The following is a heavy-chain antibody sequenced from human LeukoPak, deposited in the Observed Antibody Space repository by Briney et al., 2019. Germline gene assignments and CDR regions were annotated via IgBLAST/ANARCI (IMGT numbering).Heavy chain of an antibody. CDR3: ARVLLGTWVAFDI. Sequence: GGSLRLSCAASGFTFSSYWMHWVRQAPGKGLVWVSRISSDGSSTTYADSVKGRFTISRDNAKNTLYLQMNSLRAEDTAVYYCARVLLGTWVAFDIWGQGTMVTVSS. V-gene: IGHV3-74*01. CDR2: ISSDGSST. D-gene: IGHD7-27*01. J-gene: IGHJ3*02. CDR1: GFTFSSYW.